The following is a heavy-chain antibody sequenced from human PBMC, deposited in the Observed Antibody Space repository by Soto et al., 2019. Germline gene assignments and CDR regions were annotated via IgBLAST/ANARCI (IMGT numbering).Heavy chain of an antibody. CDR2: IGGSCDST. Sequence: EVQLLESGGGLVQPGGSLRLSCAASGFTFSNYAMSWVRQAPGKGLEWVSVIGGSCDSTYYADSVKGRLTISRDNSKNTVHLQMNSLRAEDTSVYYCANMWDCSSYYYFDYWGQGTLVTVSS. CDR3: ANMWDCSSYYYFDY. CDR1: GFTFSNYA. J-gene: IGHJ4*02. D-gene: IGHD6-13*01. V-gene: IGHV3-23*01.